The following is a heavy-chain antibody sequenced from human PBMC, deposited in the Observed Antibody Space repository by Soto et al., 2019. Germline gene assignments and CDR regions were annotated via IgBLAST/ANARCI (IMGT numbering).Heavy chain of an antibody. CDR2: INSDGSST. D-gene: IGHD4-17*01. J-gene: IGHJ6*02. CDR1: GFTFSSYW. Sequence: GGSLRLSCAASGFTFSSYWMHWVRQAPGKGLVWVSRINSDGSSTSYADSVKGRFTISRDNAKNTLYLQMNSLRAEDTAVYYCAREPRLYYYYYGMDVWGQGTTVTVSS. CDR3: AREPRLYYYYYGMDV. V-gene: IGHV3-74*01.